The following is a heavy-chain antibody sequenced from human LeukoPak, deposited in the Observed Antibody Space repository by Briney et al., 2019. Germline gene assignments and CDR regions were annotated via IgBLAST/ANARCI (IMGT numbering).Heavy chain of an antibody. CDR3: ASGPTYDYVRVILY. Sequence: GGSLRLSCAVSGFTVSGNYMTWVRQAPGKGLEWVSVIYSGGTTYYRDSGKGRFTISRDTSKNTVYLQMDSLRPEDTAVYYCASGPTYDYVRVILYWGQGTLVTVSS. J-gene: IGHJ4*02. D-gene: IGHD3-16*01. CDR2: IYSGGTT. V-gene: IGHV3-53*05. CDR1: GFTVSGNY.